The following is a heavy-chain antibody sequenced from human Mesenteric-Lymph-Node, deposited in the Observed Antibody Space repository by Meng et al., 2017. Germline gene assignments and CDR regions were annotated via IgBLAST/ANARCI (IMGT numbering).Heavy chain of an antibody. CDR1: GFTFTSSA. D-gene: IGHD1-26*01. Sequence: SVKVSCKASGFTFTSSAVQWVRQARGQRLEWIGWIVVGSGNTNYAQKFQERVTMTRDTSISTAYMELSRLRSDDTAVYYCARVSWSYVIDPWGQGTTVTVSS. V-gene: IGHV1-58*01. CDR3: ARVSWSYVIDP. CDR2: IVVGSGNT. J-gene: IGHJ5*02.